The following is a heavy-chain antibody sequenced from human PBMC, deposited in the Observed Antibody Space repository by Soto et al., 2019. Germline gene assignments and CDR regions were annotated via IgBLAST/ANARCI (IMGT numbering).Heavy chain of an antibody. CDR2: IGKSGYPI. D-gene: IGHD6-13*01. J-gene: IGHJ4*02. V-gene: IGHV3-48*03. CDR3: ARNLPAGNPMQFDT. Sequence: QAGGSLRLSCAASGFTFSSYEMNWVRQAPGKGLEWVSFIGKSGYPIYYTDSVKGRFTMSRDNAKYSLTLQMNSLRAEDTAVYYCARNLPAGNPMQFDTWGQGALVTVSS. CDR1: GFTFSSYE.